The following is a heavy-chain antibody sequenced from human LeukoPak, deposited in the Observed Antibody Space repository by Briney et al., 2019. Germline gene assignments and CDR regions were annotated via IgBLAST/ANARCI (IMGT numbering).Heavy chain of an antibody. CDR2: IKQDGSEK. CDR3: ARDGRPLDY. D-gene: IGHD1-26*01. CDR1: GLIFSSWW. V-gene: IGHV3-7*01. Sequence: PGGSLRLSCAASGLIFSSWWMTWVRQAPGKGLEWVANIKQDGSEKYYVDSVKGRFTISRDNAKNSLYLYMNSLRADDTAVYYCARDGRPLDYWGQGILVTVSS. J-gene: IGHJ4*02.